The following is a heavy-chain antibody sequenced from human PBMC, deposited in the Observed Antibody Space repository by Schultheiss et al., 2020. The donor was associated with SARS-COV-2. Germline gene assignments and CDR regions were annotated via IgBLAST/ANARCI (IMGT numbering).Heavy chain of an antibody. CDR3: ARAYDRSSWYPPGVWYGMDV. CDR2: IWYDGSNK. D-gene: IGHD6-13*01. V-gene: IGHV3-33*01. J-gene: IGHJ6*02. CDR1: GFTFSSYG. Sequence: GGSLRLSCAASGFTFSSYGMHWVRQAPGKGLEWVAVIWYDGSNKYYADSVKGRFTISRDNSKNTLYLQMNSLRAEDTAVYYCARAYDRSSWYPPGVWYGMDVWGQGTTVTVSS.